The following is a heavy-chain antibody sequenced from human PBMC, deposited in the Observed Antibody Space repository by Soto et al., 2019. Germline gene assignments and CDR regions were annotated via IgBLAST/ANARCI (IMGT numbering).Heavy chain of an antibody. V-gene: IGHV3-7*01. D-gene: IGHD6-19*01. CDR1: GFTFSSYW. Sequence: GGSLRLSCAASGFTFSSYWMSWVRQAPGKGLEWVANIKQDGSEKYYVDSVKGRFTLSRDNAQNSPQLQMNSLRAEDTAIYFCARVAYGNGWIFDHWGQGTLVTVSS. CDR2: IKQDGSEK. CDR3: ARVAYGNGWIFDH. J-gene: IGHJ4*01.